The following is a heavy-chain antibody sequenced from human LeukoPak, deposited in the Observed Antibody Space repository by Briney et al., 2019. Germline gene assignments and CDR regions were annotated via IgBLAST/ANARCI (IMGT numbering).Heavy chain of an antibody. CDR3: GRGGAIAVAGT. Sequence: KPSETLSLTCTVSGSSISSSGWYWGWIRQPPGKGLEWIGSIDFGGNTYYNPPLKSRVTISGDTSKNQISLKLKSVTAADTAVYYCGRGGAIAVAGTWGQGTLVTVSS. CDR1: GSSISSSGWY. D-gene: IGHD6-19*01. V-gene: IGHV4-39*01. CDR2: IDFGGNT. J-gene: IGHJ4*02.